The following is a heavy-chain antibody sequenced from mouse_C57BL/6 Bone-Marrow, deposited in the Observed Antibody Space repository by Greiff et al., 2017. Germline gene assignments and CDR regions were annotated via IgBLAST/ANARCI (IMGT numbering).Heavy chain of an antibody. V-gene: IGHV5-12*01. Sequence: VHLVESGGGLVQPGGSLKLSCAASGFTFSDYYMYWVRQTPEKRLEWVAYLSNGGGSSYYPDTVKGRFTLSRDNAKNTLYLQISRLKSKDTAMYYCARRLRSTGAMDYWGQGTSVTVSS. CDR2: LSNGGGSS. D-gene: IGHD1-1*01. J-gene: IGHJ4*01. CDR3: ARRLRSTGAMDY. CDR1: GFTFSDYY.